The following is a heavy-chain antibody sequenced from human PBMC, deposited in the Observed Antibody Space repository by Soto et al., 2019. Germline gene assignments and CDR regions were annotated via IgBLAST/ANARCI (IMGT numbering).Heavy chain of an antibody. Sequence: PGVSLRLSFAGSGFTFSNYGLHWVRQAPGKGLEWVAVISYDGSHKYYADSVKGRFTISRDNSNNMLYLQMDSLRAEDTAVYYCAKDGAPRYCSRSSCHPAGAYWGQGTLVTVSS. CDR2: ISYDGSHK. J-gene: IGHJ4*02. CDR1: GFTFSNYG. CDR3: AKDGAPRYCSRSSCHPAGAY. D-gene: IGHD2-15*01. V-gene: IGHV3-30*18.